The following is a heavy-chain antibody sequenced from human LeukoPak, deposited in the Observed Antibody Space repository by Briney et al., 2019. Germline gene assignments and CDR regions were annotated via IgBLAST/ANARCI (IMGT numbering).Heavy chain of an antibody. J-gene: IGHJ4*02. V-gene: IGHV4-61*02. CDR2: INTSGST. CDR1: GGSISSATYY. Sequence: SQTLSLTCTVYGGSISSATYYWGWIRQPAGKGLEWTGRINTSGSTNYNPSLKSRVTISVDTSKNQFSLKLSSVTAADTAVYYCARERSSGYSGYWGQGTLVTVSS. CDR3: ARERSSGYSGY. D-gene: IGHD3-22*01.